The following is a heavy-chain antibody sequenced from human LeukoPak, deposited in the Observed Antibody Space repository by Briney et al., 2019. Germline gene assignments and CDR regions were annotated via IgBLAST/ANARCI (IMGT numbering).Heavy chain of an antibody. J-gene: IGHJ4*02. V-gene: IGHV3-23*01. CDR3: AKDRGSTWFGGFDY. D-gene: IGHD3-10*01. CDR1: GFSFINYA. CDR2: IGGSGTRT. Sequence: GRSLRLSCAASGFSFINYAMSWVRQAPGKGLEWVSAIGGSGTRTYNADSVKGRFTISRDNSKNTLYLQMNSLRAEDTAVYYCAKDRGSTWFGGFDYWGQGTLVTVSS.